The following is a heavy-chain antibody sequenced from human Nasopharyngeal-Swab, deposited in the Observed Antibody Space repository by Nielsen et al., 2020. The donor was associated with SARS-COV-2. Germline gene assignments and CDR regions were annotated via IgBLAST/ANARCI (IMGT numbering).Heavy chain of an antibody. D-gene: IGHD3-9*01. V-gene: IGHV1-69*13. J-gene: IGHJ4*02. CDR2: IIPIFGTA. CDR1: GGTFSSYA. CDR3: ASVGREFDCLSRSLDY. Sequence: SVKVSCKASGGTFSSYAISWVRQAPGQGLEWMGGIIPIFGTANYAQTFQGRVTITADESKSTAYMELSSLRSEDTAVYYCASVGREFDCLSRSLDYWGQGTLVTVSS.